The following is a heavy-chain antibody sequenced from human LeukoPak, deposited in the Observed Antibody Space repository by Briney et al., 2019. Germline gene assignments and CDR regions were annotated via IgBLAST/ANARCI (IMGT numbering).Heavy chain of an antibody. CDR1: GFTFSSYS. V-gene: IGHV3-21*01. CDR2: ISSSSSYI. CDR3: ARDPDYYGSGSFPSGADY. Sequence: GGSLRLSCAASGFTFSSYSMNWVRQAPGKGLEWVSSISSSSSYIYYADSVKGRFTISRDNAKNSLYLQMNSLRAEDTAVYYCARDPDYYGSGSFPSGADYWGQGTLVTVSS. D-gene: IGHD3-10*01. J-gene: IGHJ4*02.